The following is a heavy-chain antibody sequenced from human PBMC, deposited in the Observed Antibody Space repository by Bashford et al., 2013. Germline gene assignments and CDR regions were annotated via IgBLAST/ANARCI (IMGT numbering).Heavy chain of an antibody. V-gene: IGHV3-30*01. CDR3: ARVEGPYSYGYPDDALDI. CDR1: GFPFSTYA. Sequence: GSLRLSCEASGFPFSTYAMHWVRQAPGKGLDWVATMSYDGSNKYCADSVKGRFTISRDNSKNTLYLQMNSLRPEDTAVYYCARVEGPYSYGYPDDALDIVGAKGTSGHRLL. J-gene: IGHJ3*02. D-gene: IGHD5-18*01. CDR2: MSYDGSNK.